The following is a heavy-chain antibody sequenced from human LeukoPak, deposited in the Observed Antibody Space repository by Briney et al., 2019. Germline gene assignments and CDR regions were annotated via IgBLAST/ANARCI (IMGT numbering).Heavy chain of an antibody. CDR2: ISSSGSTI. Sequence: NSGGSLRLSCAASGFTFSDYYMSWIRQAPGKGLEWVSYISSSGSTIYYADSVKGRFTISRDNAKNSLYLQMNSLRAEDTAVYYCARVLRGSYYSDYWGQGTLVTVSS. CDR3: ARVLRGSYYSDY. D-gene: IGHD1-26*01. J-gene: IGHJ4*02. V-gene: IGHV3-11*01. CDR1: GFTFSDYY.